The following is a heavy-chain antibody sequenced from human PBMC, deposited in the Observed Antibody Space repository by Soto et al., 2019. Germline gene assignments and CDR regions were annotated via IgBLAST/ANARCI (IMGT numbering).Heavy chain of an antibody. Sequence: GGSLRLSCAASGFTFSSYGMHWVRQAPGKGLEWVAVISYDGSNKYYADSVKGRFTISRDNSKNTLYLQMNSLRAEDTAVYYCAKDSDSSGYYNYFDYWGQGTLVTVSS. J-gene: IGHJ4*02. D-gene: IGHD3-22*01. CDR2: ISYDGSNK. CDR1: GFTFSSYG. CDR3: AKDSDSSGYYNYFDY. V-gene: IGHV3-30*18.